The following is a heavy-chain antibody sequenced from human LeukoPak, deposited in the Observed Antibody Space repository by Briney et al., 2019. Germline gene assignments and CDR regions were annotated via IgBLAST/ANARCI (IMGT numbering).Heavy chain of an antibody. V-gene: IGHV3-21*01. D-gene: IGHD3-22*01. Sequence: AGGSLRLSCAASGFTFSGYSMNWIRQAPGKGLEWVSSFGTRSTSVYHAGSVKGRFAISRDNAKNSLYLQMNSLRAEDTALYYCAREVSEGFDFWGQGTLVTVSS. J-gene: IGHJ4*02. CDR3: AREVSEGFDF. CDR2: FGTRSTSV. CDR1: GFTFSGYS.